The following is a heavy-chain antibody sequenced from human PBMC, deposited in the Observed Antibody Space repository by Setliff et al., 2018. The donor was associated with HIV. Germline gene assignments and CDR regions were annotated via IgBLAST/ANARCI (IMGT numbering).Heavy chain of an antibody. Sequence: ASVKVSCKTSGFRVRKYPVIWVRQAPGQGLEWMGWINPNSGGTNDAQKFRGRVTMTRDTSINTAHMYLSSLRSDDTAIYFCARGTDFWIGSSNFDYWGQGTQVTVSS. V-gene: IGHV1-2*02. D-gene: IGHD3-3*01. CDR1: GFRVRKYP. CDR2: INPNSGGT. J-gene: IGHJ4*02. CDR3: ARGTDFWIGSSNFDY.